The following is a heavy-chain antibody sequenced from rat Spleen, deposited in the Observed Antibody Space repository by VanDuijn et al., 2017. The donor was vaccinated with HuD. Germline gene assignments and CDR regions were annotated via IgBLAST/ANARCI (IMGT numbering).Heavy chain of an antibody. J-gene: IGHJ2*01. V-gene: IGHV5-25*01. CDR2: ISTGGGNT. Sequence: EVQLVESGGGSVQPGRSMKLSCAASGFIFSKFYMAWVRQAPTKGLEWVASISTGGGNTYYRDSVKGRFTISRDNAKSTLYLQMNSLRSEDTATYYCTRETTGIPDDYWGQGVMVTVSS. D-gene: IGHD1-9*01. CDR3: TRETTGIPDDY. CDR1: GFIFSKFY.